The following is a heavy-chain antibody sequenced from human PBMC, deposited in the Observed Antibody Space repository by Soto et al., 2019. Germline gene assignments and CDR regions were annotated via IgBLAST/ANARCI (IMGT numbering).Heavy chain of an antibody. CDR1: GFTFSSYG. CDR3: ARDIVVVVAESGKDAFDI. Sequence: GGSLRLSCAASGFTFSSYGMHWVRQAPGKGLEWVAVIWYDGSNKYYADSVKGRFTISRDNSKNTLYLQMNSLRAEDTAVYYCARDIVVVVAESGKDAFDIWGQGTMVTVSS. J-gene: IGHJ3*02. CDR2: IWYDGSNK. D-gene: IGHD2-15*01. V-gene: IGHV3-33*01.